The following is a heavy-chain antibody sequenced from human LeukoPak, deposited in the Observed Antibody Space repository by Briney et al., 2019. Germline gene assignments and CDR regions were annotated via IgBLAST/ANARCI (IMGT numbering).Heavy chain of an antibody. J-gene: IGHJ4*02. CDR3: ARGVDIAAAQYGY. D-gene: IGHD6-13*01. CDR1: GGSISSYY. V-gene: IGHV4-59*01. Sequence: SETLSLTCTVSGGSISSYYWSWIRQPPGKGLEWIGYIYYSGTTNYNPSLKSRVTISVDTSKNQFSLKLSSVTAADTAVYYCARGVDIAAAQYGYWGQGTLVTVSS. CDR2: IYYSGTT.